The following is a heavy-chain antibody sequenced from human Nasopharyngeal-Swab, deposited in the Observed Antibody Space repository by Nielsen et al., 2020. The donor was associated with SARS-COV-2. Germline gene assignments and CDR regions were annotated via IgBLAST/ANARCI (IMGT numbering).Heavy chain of an antibody. Sequence: SETLSLTCAVYGGSFSSYYWTWIRQPPGKGLEWIGEINHGGGTNYNPSLKSRVTISVDTSKNQFSLNLSSVTAADTAVYFCARAIKIFGAVVGSFDPWGQGTLVTVSS. CDR3: ARAIKIFGAVVGSFDP. CDR1: GGSFSSYY. J-gene: IGHJ5*02. V-gene: IGHV4-34*01. D-gene: IGHD3-3*01. CDR2: INHGGGT.